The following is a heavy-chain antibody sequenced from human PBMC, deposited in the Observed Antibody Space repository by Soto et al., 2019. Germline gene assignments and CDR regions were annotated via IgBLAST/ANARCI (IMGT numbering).Heavy chain of an antibody. V-gene: IGHV4-34*01. Sequence: QVQLQQWGAGLLKPSETLSLTCAVYGGSFSGYYWSWIRQPPGKGLEWIGEINHSGSTHYNPSLKSRVTISVDTSKNQFSLKLSSVTAADTAVYYCASPRSDDYAWFDPWGQGTLVTVSS. CDR1: GGSFSGYY. D-gene: IGHD4-17*01. CDR2: INHSGST. J-gene: IGHJ5*02. CDR3: ASPRSDDYAWFDP.